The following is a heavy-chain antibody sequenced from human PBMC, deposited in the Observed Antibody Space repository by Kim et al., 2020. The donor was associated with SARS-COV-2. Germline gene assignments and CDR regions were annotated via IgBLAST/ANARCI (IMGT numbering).Heavy chain of an antibody. J-gene: IGHJ4*02. D-gene: IGHD2-21*02. Sequence: YYNPSLKRRVTISVDTSKNQFSLKLSSVTAADTAVYYCASVGDCTGHFDYWGQGTLVTVSS. CDR3: ASVGDCTGHFDY. V-gene: IGHV4-31*02.